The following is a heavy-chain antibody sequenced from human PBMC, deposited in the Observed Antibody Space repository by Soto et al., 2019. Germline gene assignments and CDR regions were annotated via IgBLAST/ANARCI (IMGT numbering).Heavy chain of an antibody. CDR2: IYYSGST. Sequence: SETLSLTCTVSGGSISSYYWSWIRQPPGKGLEWIGYIYYSGSTNYNPSLKSRVTISVDTSKNQFSLKLSSVAAADTAVYYRARGGGDAFDIWGQGTMVTVSS. CDR1: GGSISSYY. CDR3: ARGGGDAFDI. J-gene: IGHJ3*02. D-gene: IGHD3-16*01. V-gene: IGHV4-59*01.